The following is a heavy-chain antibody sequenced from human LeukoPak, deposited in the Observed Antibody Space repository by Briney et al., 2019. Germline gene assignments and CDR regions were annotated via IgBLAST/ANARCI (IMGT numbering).Heavy chain of an antibody. CDR1: GFTFDDYA. J-gene: IGHJ4*02. V-gene: IGHV3-9*01. CDR2: ISWNRGSI. CDR3: AKGVHYYGSGSYYD. D-gene: IGHD3-10*01. Sequence: SGRSLRLSCAASGFTFDDYAMHWVRQAPGKGLEWVSGISWNRGSIGYADSVKGRFTISRDNAKNSLYLQMNSLRAEDTALYYCAKGVHYYGSGSYYDWGQGTLVTVSS.